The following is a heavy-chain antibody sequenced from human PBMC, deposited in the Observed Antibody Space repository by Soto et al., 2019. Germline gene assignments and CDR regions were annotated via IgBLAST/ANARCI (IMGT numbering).Heavy chain of an antibody. Sequence: EVQLLESGGGLVQPGGSLRLSCAASGFTFSSYGMTWVRQAPGKGLEWVSFISATGAGTYYADSVKGRFTISRDNSKNTLYLQMTRLRAADTAVYYCAKDRRAGGNYGFYSDFWGQGALVIVSS. D-gene: IGHD1-7*01. V-gene: IGHV3-23*01. CDR1: GFTFSSYG. CDR3: AKDRRAGGNYGFYSDF. CDR2: ISATGAGT. J-gene: IGHJ4*02.